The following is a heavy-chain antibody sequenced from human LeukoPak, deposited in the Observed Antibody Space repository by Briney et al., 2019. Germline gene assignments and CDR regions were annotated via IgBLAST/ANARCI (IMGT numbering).Heavy chain of an antibody. CDR1: GFSFSSYW. J-gene: IGHJ4*02. CDR2: INSDGSSA. V-gene: IGHV3-74*01. CDR3: ARVNVCPRCHFDY. D-gene: IGHD3-16*01. Sequence: GGSLRLSCDASGFSFSSYWMHWVRQAPGKGLVWVSRINSDGSSATYADSVKGRFTISRDNAKNTLYLQMNSLRAEDTAVYYCARVNVCPRCHFDYWGQGTLVTVSS.